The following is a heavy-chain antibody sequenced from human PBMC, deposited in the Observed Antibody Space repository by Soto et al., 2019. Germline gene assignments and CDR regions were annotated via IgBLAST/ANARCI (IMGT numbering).Heavy chain of an antibody. J-gene: IGHJ4*02. CDR3: AIPGGIAVAGTNYFDY. D-gene: IGHD6-19*01. CDR1: GFTLSSYA. V-gene: IGHV3-30-3*01. Sequence: GGPLRLSCTDTGFTLSSYAMHWVRQAPGKGLEWVAVISYDGSNKYYADSVKGRFTISRDNSKNTLYLQMNSLRAEDTAVYYCAIPGGIAVAGTNYFDYWGPGTLVTVSS. CDR2: ISYDGSNK.